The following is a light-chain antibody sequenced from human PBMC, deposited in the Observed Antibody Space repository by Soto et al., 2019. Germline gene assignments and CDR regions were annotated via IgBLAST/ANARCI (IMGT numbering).Light chain of an antibody. CDR3: SSYAGSTNYV. CDR1: SSDVSNYDS. CDR2: EVN. J-gene: IGLJ7*01. V-gene: IGLV2-8*01. Sequence: QSALTQPPSASGSPGQSVTISCTGTSSDVSNYDSVSWYQHHPGKAPQAVIYEVNKRPSGGPDRFSGSKSGNTASLTVSGLQAEDEGAYYCSSYAGSTNYVFGTGTQLTVL.